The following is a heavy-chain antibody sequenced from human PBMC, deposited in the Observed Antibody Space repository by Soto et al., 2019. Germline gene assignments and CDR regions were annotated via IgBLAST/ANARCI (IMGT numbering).Heavy chain of an antibody. CDR2: ISGYTGST. V-gene: IGHV1-18*01. CDR3: ARGPPTSCSGGNCYSHYFDY. D-gene: IGHD2-15*01. Sequence: QVQLVQSGAEVKKPGAPVKVSCKASGYSFSSYGISWVRQAPGHGLEWMGWISGYTGSTNYAQKLQDRVTMTTDTSTSIAYMELRRLRSDDTAIYYCARGPPTSCSGGNCYSHYFDYWGQGTLVTVSS. CDR1: GYSFSSYG. J-gene: IGHJ4*02.